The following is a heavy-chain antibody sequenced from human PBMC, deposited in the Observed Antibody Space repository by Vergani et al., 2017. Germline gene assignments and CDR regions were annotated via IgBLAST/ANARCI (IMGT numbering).Heavy chain of an antibody. CDR1: GFTFSSYA. D-gene: IGHD2-15*01. Sequence: QVQLVESGGGVVQPGRSLRLSCAASGFTFSSYAMHWVRQAPGKGLEWVAVISYDGSNKYYADSVKGRFTISRDNSTNTLYLQMNSLRAEDTAVYYCARDVGRRYWSGGSCYSAKKSYYYYYGMDVWGQGTTVTVSS. J-gene: IGHJ6*02. CDR3: ARDVGRRYWSGGSCYSAKKSYYYYYGMDV. CDR2: ISYDGSNK. V-gene: IGHV3-30-3*01.